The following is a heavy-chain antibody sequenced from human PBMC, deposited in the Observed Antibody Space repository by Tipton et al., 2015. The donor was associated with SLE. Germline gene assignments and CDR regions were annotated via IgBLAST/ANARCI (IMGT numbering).Heavy chain of an antibody. J-gene: IGHJ5*02. D-gene: IGHD6-13*01. CDR1: GGSISSYY. CDR3: ARDRYSSSGPGWFDP. CDR2: VYHSGST. Sequence: TLSLTCTVSGGSISSYYWSWNRQPPGKGLEWIGEVYHSGSTNYNPSLKSRVTISVDTSKNQFSLKLSSVTAADTAGYYCARDRYSSSGPGWFDPWGQGTLVTVSS. V-gene: IGHV4-59*12.